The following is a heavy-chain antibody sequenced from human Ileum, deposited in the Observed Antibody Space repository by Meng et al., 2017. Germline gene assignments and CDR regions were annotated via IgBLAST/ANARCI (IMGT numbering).Heavy chain of an antibody. CDR2: INPRGRT. J-gene: IGHJ4*02. CDR3: ASVELSTVTRLDS. D-gene: IGHD4-17*01. CDR1: RGSFSGYY. Sequence: QVQLQQWVSGLLKPSETLSLTSAVYRGSFSGYYWTWIRQPPGKGLEWIGEINPRGRTVYNPSLKSRVTISIDTSKNQFSLKLTSVTAADTAVYFCASVELSTVTRLDSWGPGTLVTVSS. V-gene: IGHV4-34*01.